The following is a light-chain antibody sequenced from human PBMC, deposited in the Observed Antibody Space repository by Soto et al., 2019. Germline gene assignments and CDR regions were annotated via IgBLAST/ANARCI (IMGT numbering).Light chain of an antibody. CDR2: TNN. CDR3: AAWDDSLSTWV. Sequence: QAVVTQPPSASGTPGQRVTISCSGSSPNIGRDYVYWFQQVPGTAPKLLIYTNNQRPSGVPDRFSGSKSGTSASLAISGLRSEDEADYCCAAWDDSLSTWVFGGGTKLTVL. V-gene: IGLV1-47*02. CDR1: SPNIGRDY. J-gene: IGLJ3*02.